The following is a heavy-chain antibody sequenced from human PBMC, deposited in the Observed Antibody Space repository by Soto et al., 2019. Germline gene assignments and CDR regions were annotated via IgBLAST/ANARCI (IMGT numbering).Heavy chain of an antibody. J-gene: IGHJ4*02. V-gene: IGHV4-34*01. Sequence: SETLSLTCAVYGGSFSGYYWTWIRQPPGKGLEWIGSIYYSGSTYYNPSLKSRVTISVDTSKNQFSLKLSSVTAADTAVYYCARPLSEYQLLLDYWGQGTLVTVSS. CDR3: ARPLSEYQLLLDY. CDR2: IYYSGST. D-gene: IGHD2-2*01. CDR1: GGSFSGYY.